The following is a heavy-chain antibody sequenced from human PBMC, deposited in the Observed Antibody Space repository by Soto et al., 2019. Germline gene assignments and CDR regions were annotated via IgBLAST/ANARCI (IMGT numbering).Heavy chain of an antibody. V-gene: IGHV3-48*03. CDR2: ISSSGSTI. CDR1: GFTFSSYE. CDR3: ARADYYYYYGMDV. Sequence: LRLSCAASGFTFSSYEMNWVRQAPGKGLEWVSYISSSGSTIYYADSVKGRFTISRDNAKNSLYLQMNSLRAEDTAVYYCARADYYYYYGMDVWGQGTTVTVSS. J-gene: IGHJ6*02.